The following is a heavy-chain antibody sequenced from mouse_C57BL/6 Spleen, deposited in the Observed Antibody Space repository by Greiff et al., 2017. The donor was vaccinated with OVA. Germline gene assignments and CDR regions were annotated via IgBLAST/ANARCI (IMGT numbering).Heavy chain of an antibody. V-gene: IGHV1-61*01. CDR3: ARSGDYYIDY. CDR2: IYPSDSET. CDR1: GYTFTSYW. D-gene: IGHD4-1*01. Sequence: VQLQQPGAELVRPGSSVKLSCKASGYTFTSYWMDWVKQRPGQGLEWIGNIYPSDSETPYNQKFKDKATLTVDKSSSTAYMQLSSLPSEDSSVYYCARSGDYYIDYWGQGTTLTVSS. J-gene: IGHJ2*01.